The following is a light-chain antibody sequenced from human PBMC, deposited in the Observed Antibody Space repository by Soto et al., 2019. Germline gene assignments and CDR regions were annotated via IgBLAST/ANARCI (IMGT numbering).Light chain of an antibody. CDR2: DAS. CDR1: QSISSW. CDR3: QQFHGFSRT. J-gene: IGKJ1*01. V-gene: IGKV1-5*01. Sequence: DIQMTQSPSTLSASVGDRVTITCRASQSISSWLAWYQQKPGKAPNLLIYDASTLESGVPSRFSGSGSGAEFTLTISSLQPEDFATYYRQQFHGFSRTFGQGTKVDIK.